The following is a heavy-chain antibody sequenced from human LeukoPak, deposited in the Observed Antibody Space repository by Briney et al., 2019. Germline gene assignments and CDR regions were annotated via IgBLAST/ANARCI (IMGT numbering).Heavy chain of an antibody. CDR1: DGSISRYY. J-gene: IGHJ1*01. D-gene: IGHD6-19*01. CDR3: AREVAGTGYFQV. Sequence: SETLSLTCTVSDGSISRYYWNWIRRPPGKALEWIGYVYYSGTTNYNPSLKSRVTISVDSSQNQFSLKLTSVTAADTAVYYCAREVAGTGYFQVWGLGTPVTVSS. V-gene: IGHV4-59*01. CDR2: VYYSGTT.